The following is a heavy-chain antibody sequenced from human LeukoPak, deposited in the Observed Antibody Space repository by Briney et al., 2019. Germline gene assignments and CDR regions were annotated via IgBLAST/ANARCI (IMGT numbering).Heavy chain of an antibody. V-gene: IGHV4-34*01. CDR2: INHSGST. CDR3: AREVNFWSGPSWRVNYYYYYMDV. D-gene: IGHD3-3*01. J-gene: IGHJ6*03. CDR1: GGSFSGYY. Sequence: SETLSLTCAVYGGSFSGYYWSWIRQPPGKGLEWIGEINHSGSTNYNPSLKSRVTISVDTSKNQFSLKLSSVTATDTAVYYCAREVNFWSGPSWRVNYYYYYMDVWGKGTTVTVSS.